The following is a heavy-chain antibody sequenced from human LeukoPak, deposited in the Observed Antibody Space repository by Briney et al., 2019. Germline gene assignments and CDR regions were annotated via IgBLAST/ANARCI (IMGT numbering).Heavy chain of an antibody. Sequence: GSSLRLSCAASGFILSNHWMTWVRQAPGKGPGWVANMNKDGSEKYYVDSVKGRFTISRDTAKNSLYLQMNNLRVEDTALYYCARNNDMDVWGQGTTVVVSS. J-gene: IGHJ6*02. CDR2: MNKDGSEK. CDR1: GFILSNHW. CDR3: ARNNDMDV. V-gene: IGHV3-7*03. D-gene: IGHD1/OR15-1a*01.